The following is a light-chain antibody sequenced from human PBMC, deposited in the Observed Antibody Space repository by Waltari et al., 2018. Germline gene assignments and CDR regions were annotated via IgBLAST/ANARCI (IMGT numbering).Light chain of an antibody. CDR3: MSYTSSSSWI. J-gene: IGLJ2*01. CDR2: DVS. Sequence: QSALTQPASVSASPGQSITLPCTGTSSDVGAYNYASWYQQHPGKAPKLMISDVSDRPSGVSNRFSGSKSGNTASLTISGLQAEDEADYFCMSYTSSSSWIFGGGTKLTVL. CDR1: SSDVGAYNY. V-gene: IGLV2-14*03.